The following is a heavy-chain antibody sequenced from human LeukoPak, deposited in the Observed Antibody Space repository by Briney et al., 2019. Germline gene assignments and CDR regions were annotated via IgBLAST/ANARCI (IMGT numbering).Heavy chain of an antibody. J-gene: IGHJ4*02. V-gene: IGHV3-23*01. Sequence: GGSLRLSCAASGFTFRTSGMSWVRQAPGKWLEWVSAISGSGVSTYYADSVKGRFTISRDNSKNTLYLQMNSLRAEDTAVYYCAKEYGYTYGEFDYWGQGTLVTVSS. CDR2: ISGSGVST. D-gene: IGHD5-18*01. CDR1: GFTFRTSG. CDR3: AKEYGYTYGEFDY.